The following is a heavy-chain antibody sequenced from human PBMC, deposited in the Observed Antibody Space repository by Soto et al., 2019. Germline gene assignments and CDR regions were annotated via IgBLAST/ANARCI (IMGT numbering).Heavy chain of an antibody. J-gene: IGHJ6*02. CDR2: INPNSGGK. D-gene: IGHD4-17*01. CDR1: GYSFTGYY. CDR3: ARDLFGDYQHNSYGMDV. Sequence: GASVKVSCKASGYSFTGYYMHWVRQAPGQGLEWMGWINPNSGGKNYAQKFQGWVTMTRDTSISTAYMELSRLRSDDTAVYYCARDLFGDYQHNSYGMDVWGQGTTVPVSS. V-gene: IGHV1-2*04.